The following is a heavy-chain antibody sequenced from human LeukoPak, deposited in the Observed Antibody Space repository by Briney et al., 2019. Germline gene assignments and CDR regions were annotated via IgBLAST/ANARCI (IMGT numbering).Heavy chain of an antibody. CDR2: ISYSGYT. CDR3: ARSFGESYFDY. CDR1: GGSITSGGYF. J-gene: IGHJ4*02. Sequence: SETLSLTCTVSGGSITSGGYFWSWIRQHPGKGLEWIGYISYSGYTYYNPSLKSRLTISVDTSKNQFSLKLTSVTAADTAVYYCARSFGESYFDYWGQGILVTVS. V-gene: IGHV4-31*03. D-gene: IGHD3-10*01.